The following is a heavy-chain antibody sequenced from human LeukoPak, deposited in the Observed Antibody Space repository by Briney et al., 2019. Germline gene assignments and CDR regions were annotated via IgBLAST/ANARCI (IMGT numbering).Heavy chain of an antibody. D-gene: IGHD3-10*01. V-gene: IGHV4-39*01. CDR3: ARQVLLWFGELSGTLTDFDY. CDR1: RGSISSSSYY. Sequence: SETLSLTCTVSRGSISSSSYYWGWIRQPPGEGLEWIGSIYYSGSTYYNPSLKSRVTISVDTSKNQFSLKLSSVTAADTAVYYCARQVLLWFGELSGTLTDFDYWGQGTLVTVSS. J-gene: IGHJ4*02. CDR2: IYYSGST.